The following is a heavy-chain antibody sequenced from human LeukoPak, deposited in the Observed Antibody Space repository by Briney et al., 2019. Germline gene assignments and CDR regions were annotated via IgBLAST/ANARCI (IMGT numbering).Heavy chain of an antibody. Sequence: PGGSLRLSCAVSGLTFRSYGMSWVRQAPGKGLEWVSSISSSSSYIYYADSVKGRFTISRDNAKNSLYLQMNSLRAEDTAVYYCARGSVGAKLYWGQGTLVTVSS. CDR1: GLTFRSYG. CDR2: ISSSSSYI. J-gene: IGHJ4*02. V-gene: IGHV3-21*01. CDR3: ARGSVGAKLY. D-gene: IGHD1-26*01.